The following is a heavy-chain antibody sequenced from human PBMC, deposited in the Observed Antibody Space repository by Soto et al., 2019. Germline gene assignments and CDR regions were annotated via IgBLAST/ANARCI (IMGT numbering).Heavy chain of an antibody. J-gene: IGHJ4*02. V-gene: IGHV1-18*01. Sequence: ASVKVSCNASGYTFTSYGISWVRQAPGQGLEWMGWISAYNGNTNYAQKLQGRVTMTTDTSTSTAYMELRSLRSDDTAVYYCARDRRPYYYDSSGYYPHYWGQGTLVTVSS. D-gene: IGHD3-22*01. CDR1: GYTFTSYG. CDR2: ISAYNGNT. CDR3: ARDRRPYYYDSSGYYPHY.